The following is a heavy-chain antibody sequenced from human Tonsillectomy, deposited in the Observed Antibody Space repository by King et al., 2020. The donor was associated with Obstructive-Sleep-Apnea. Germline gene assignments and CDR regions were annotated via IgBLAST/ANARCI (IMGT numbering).Heavy chain of an antibody. Sequence: VQLVESGGGLVQPGGSLRLSCAASGFTFSSYAMHWVRPAPGKGLEYVSAISSHGGSTYYANSVKGRFTISRDNSNNTLYLQMGSLRAEDMAVYYCARADKYYDILTGYDYWGQGTLVTVSS. D-gene: IGHD3-9*01. CDR3: ARADKYYDILTGYDY. J-gene: IGHJ4*02. CDR1: GFTFSSYA. V-gene: IGHV3-64*01. CDR2: ISSHGGST.